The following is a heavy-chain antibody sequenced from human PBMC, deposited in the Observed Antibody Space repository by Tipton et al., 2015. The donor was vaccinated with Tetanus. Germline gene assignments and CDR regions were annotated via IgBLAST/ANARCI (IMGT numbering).Heavy chain of an antibody. Sequence: LRLSCAASGFTFSSYSMNWVRQAPGKGLEWIGEINHSGSTNYNPSLKSRVTISVDTSKNQFSLKLSSVTAADTAVYYCAREWYCSGGSCTFDDYWGQGTLVTVSS. CDR1: GFTFSSYS. D-gene: IGHD2-15*01. CDR3: AREWYCSGGSCTFDDY. CDR2: INHSGST. V-gene: IGHV4-34*01. J-gene: IGHJ4*02.